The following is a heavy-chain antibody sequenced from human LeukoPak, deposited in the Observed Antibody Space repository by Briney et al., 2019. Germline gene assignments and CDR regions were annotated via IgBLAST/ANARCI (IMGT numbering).Heavy chain of an antibody. CDR1: GFTFRNYG. CDR3: AKGDSSGAFDY. Sequence: PGGSLRLSCQASGFTFRNYGMHWVRQAPGKGLEWVAVFLYDGSNQYYADSVKGRFTISRDQSKNTLSLQMNSLRTEDTAVYYCAKGDSSGAFDYWGQGALVTVSS. D-gene: IGHD6-19*01. J-gene: IGHJ4*02. V-gene: IGHV3-30*18. CDR2: FLYDGSNQ.